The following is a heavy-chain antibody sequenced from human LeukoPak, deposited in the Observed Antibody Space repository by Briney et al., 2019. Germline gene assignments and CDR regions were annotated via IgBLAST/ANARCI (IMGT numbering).Heavy chain of an antibody. CDR1: GFTFSDLH. D-gene: IGHD5-12*01. J-gene: IGHJ4*02. CDR2: IRNKATSYTT. CDR3: AGGSRGYFDY. Sequence: PGGSLRLSCAASGFTFSDLHIDWVRQAPGKGLEWVGRIRNKATSYTTEYAASVKGRFTTSRDDSKNSVYLQMNNLQTEDTAVYYCAGGSRGYFDYWGQGTLVTVSS. V-gene: IGHV3-72*01.